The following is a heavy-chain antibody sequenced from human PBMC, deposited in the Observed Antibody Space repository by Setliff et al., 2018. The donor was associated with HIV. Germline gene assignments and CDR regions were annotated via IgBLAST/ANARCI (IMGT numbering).Heavy chain of an antibody. CDR3: ARSPGMFDY. J-gene: IGHJ4*02. CDR1: GFTFTTYY. CDR2: INPSGGST. V-gene: IGHV1-46*04. D-gene: IGHD1-1*01. Sequence: GASVKVSCKASGFTFTTYYMHWVRQAPGQGLEWMGIINPSGGSTDHADSVKGRFTISRDNSKNTVYLQMTSLRAEDTAVYYCARSPGMFDYWGQGTPVTVSS.